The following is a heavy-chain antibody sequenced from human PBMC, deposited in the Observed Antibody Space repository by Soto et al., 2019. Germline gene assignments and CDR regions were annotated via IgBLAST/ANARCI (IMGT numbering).Heavy chain of an antibody. V-gene: IGHV4-4*02. CDR2: IYHSGST. Sequence: PSETLSLTCAVSSGSISSSNWWSWVRQPPGKGLEWIGEIYHSGSTNYNPSLKSRVTISVDKSKNQFSLKLSSVTAADTAVYYCASLKRITIFGVVSGWFDPWGQGTLVTVS. J-gene: IGHJ5*02. CDR1: SGSISSSNW. CDR3: ASLKRITIFGVVSGWFDP. D-gene: IGHD3-3*01.